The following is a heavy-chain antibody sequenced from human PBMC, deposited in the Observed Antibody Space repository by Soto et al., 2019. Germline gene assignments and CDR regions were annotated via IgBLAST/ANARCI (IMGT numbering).Heavy chain of an antibody. D-gene: IGHD3-3*01. CDR1: GHSFTSYW. CDR2: IDPSDSYT. Sequence: GESLKISCKGSGHSFTSYWISWLRQMPGKGLEWMGSIDPSDSYTNYSPSFQCHVSISADKSLSTAYLQWSSLKASDTAMYYCASSITIFGVVTVDYYYYGMDVWAQGTTVPVSS. V-gene: IGHV5-10-1*01. CDR3: ASSITIFGVVTVDYYYYGMDV. J-gene: IGHJ6*02.